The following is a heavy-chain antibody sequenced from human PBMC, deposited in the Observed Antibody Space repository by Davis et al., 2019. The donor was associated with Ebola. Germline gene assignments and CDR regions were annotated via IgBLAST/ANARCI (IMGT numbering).Heavy chain of an antibody. CDR3: AKGRDGYTQYYFDY. Sequence: PGGSLRLSCAASGFTFDDYAMHWVRQAPGKGLEWVSGISWNSGSIGYADSVKGRFTISRDNAKNSLYLQMSSLRAEDTALYYCAKGRDGYTQYYFDYWGQGTLVTVSS. CDR1: GFTFDDYA. D-gene: IGHD5-24*01. V-gene: IGHV3-9*01. J-gene: IGHJ4*02. CDR2: ISWNSGSI.